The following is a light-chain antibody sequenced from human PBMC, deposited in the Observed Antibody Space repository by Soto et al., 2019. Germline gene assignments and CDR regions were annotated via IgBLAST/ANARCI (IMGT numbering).Light chain of an antibody. CDR3: SAYTGSSTLV. Sequence: QSVLTQPASVSGSPGQSITISCTGTSSDVGGYNYVSWYQQHPGTAPKLMIYDVSNRPAGVSNRFSGSMSGNTASLTISGRQAEDEADYDCSAYTGSSTLVFGGGTKLTVL. CDR1: SSDVGGYNY. J-gene: IGLJ2*01. V-gene: IGLV2-14*01. CDR2: DVS.